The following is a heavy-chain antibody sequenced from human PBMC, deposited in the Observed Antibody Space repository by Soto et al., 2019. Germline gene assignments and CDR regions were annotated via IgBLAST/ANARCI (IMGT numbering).Heavy chain of an antibody. V-gene: IGHV3-23*01. CDR3: AKDHPRYYDFWSGTEFDY. J-gene: IGHJ4*02. D-gene: IGHD3-3*01. CDR1: GFTFSSYA. CDR2: ISGSGGST. Sequence: GGSLRLSCAASGFTFSSYAMSWVRQAPGKGLEWVSAISGSGGSTYYADSVKGRFTISRDNSKNTLYLQMNSLRAEDTAVYYCAKDHPRYYDFWSGTEFDYWGQGTLVTVSS.